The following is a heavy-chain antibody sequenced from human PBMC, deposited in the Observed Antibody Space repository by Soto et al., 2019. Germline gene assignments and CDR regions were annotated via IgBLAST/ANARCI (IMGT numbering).Heavy chain of an antibody. V-gene: IGHV3-23*01. CDR1: GFTFSSYA. Sequence: EVQLLESGGGLVQPGGSLRLSCAASGFTFSSYAMSWVRQAPGKGLEWVSDISGSGGSTYYADSVKGRFTISRDNSKNTLYLQMNSLRAEDTAVYYCAKEISGYDYPYDRLSIDYWGQGTLVTVSS. CDR2: ISGSGGST. D-gene: IGHD5-12*01. CDR3: AKEISGYDYPYDRLSIDY. J-gene: IGHJ4*02.